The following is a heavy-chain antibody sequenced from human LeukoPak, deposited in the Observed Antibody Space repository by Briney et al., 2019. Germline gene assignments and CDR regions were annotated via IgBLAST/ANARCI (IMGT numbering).Heavy chain of an antibody. CDR2: IYYSGST. V-gene: IGHV4-39*01. D-gene: IGHD2-15*01. Sequence: SETLSLTCTVSGGSISSSSYYWGWIRQPPGRGLEWIGSIYYSGSTYYNPSLKSRVTISVDTSKNQFSLKLSSVTAADTAVYYCARHQDSGYCSGGSCYYYYGMDVWGQGTTVTVSS. J-gene: IGHJ6*02. CDR3: ARHQDSGYCSGGSCYYYYGMDV. CDR1: GGSISSSSYY.